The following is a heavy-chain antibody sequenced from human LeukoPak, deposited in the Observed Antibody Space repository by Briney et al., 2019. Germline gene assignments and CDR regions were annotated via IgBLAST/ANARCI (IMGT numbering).Heavy chain of an antibody. CDR2: ISGSGDST. Sequence: PGGSLRLSCAASGFTFRSFAVSWVRQAPGKGLEWVSVISGSGDSTYYADSVKGRFTISRDNSKNTLYLQMNSLRAEDTAVYYCARVHDYGGNSGYWGQGTLVTVSS. CDR3: ARVHDYGGNSGY. V-gene: IGHV3-23*01. J-gene: IGHJ4*02. D-gene: IGHD4-23*01. CDR1: GFTFRSFA.